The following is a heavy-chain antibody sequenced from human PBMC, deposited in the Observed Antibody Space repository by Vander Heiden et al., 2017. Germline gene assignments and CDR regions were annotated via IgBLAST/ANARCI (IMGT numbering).Heavy chain of an antibody. J-gene: IGHJ4*02. CDR2: IRSNGDTT. CDR1: GFTFSTHA. Sequence: EVQLLESGGGLVQPGGSLSLSCSASGFTFSTHALTWVRQAPGKGLEWVSSIRSNGDTTNYADSVKGRFTISRDNSKNSLYLQTNSLRAEDTTVYYGAKDGFAVATARVVYWAQGTL. D-gene: IGHD6-19*01. V-gene: IGHV3-23*01. CDR3: AKDGFAVATARVVY.